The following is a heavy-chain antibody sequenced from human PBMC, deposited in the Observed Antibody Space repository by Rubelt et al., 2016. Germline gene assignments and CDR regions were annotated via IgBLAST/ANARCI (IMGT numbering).Heavy chain of an antibody. V-gene: IGHV1-2*02. CDR3: ARDRDSGYDPLGY. CDR1: GYTFTGYY. J-gene: IGHJ4*02. CDR2: INPNSGGT. Sequence: QVQLVQSGAEVKKPGASVKVSCKASGYTFTGYYMHWVRQAPGQGLEWMGWINPNSGGTNYAQKLQGRVTMTTDTSTSTAYMELRSLRSDDTAVYYCARDRDSGYDPLGYWGQGTLVTVSS. D-gene: IGHD5-12*01.